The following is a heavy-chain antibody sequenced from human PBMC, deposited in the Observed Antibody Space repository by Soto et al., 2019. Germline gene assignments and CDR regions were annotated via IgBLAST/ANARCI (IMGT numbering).Heavy chain of an antibody. CDR2: IIPIFGTA. CDR3: ARDVCSGGSCYEY. D-gene: IGHD2-15*01. Sequence: TSVKVTCKDSGGTYSSYASSWVRQAPGQGLEWMGGIIPIFGTANYAQKFQGRVTITADESTSTAYMELSSLRSEDTAVYYCARDVCSGGSCYEYWGQGTLVTVSS. CDR1: GGTYSSYA. V-gene: IGHV1-69*13. J-gene: IGHJ4*02.